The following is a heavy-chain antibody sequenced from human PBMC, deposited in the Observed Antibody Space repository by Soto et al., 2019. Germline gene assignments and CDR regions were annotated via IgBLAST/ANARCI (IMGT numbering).Heavy chain of an antibody. CDR2: IYYSGST. CDR1: GGSISSGGYY. D-gene: IGHD3-22*01. Sequence: SETLSLTCTVSGGSISSGGYYWSWIRQHPGKGLEWIGYIYYSGSTYYNPSLKSRVTISVDTSKNQFSLKLSSVTAADTAVYYCARRLPYYYDSSGPEGWFDPWGQGTLVTVS. V-gene: IGHV4-31*03. J-gene: IGHJ5*02. CDR3: ARRLPYYYDSSGPEGWFDP.